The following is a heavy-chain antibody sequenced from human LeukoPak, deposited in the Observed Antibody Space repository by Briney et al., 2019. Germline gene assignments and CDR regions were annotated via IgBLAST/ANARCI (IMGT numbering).Heavy chain of an antibody. CDR2: ISGSGGST. Sequence: GGSLRLSCAASGFTFSSYAMSWVRQAPGKGLEWVSGISGSGGSTYYADSVKGRFTISRDNSKNSLYLQMNSLRAEDTAVYYCAELGITMIGGVWGKGTTVTISS. CDR1: GFTFSSYA. D-gene: IGHD3-10*02. CDR3: AELGITMIGGV. J-gene: IGHJ6*04. V-gene: IGHV3-23*01.